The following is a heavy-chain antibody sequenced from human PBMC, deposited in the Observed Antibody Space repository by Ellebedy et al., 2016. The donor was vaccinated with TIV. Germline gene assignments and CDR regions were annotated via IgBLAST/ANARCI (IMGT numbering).Heavy chain of an antibody. CDR2: ISDGGGST. D-gene: IGHD1-26*01. V-gene: IGHV3-23*01. CDR1: GFTFSSNG. Sequence: GESLKISCAASGFTFSSNGMSWVRQAPGKGLEWVSTISDGGGSTNYVDSVKGRFTISRDNSKNTLFLQMNSLRAEDTGIYYCAKPRGATRGVWYFDYWGQGTLVTVSS. CDR3: AKPRGATRGVWYFDY. J-gene: IGHJ4*02.